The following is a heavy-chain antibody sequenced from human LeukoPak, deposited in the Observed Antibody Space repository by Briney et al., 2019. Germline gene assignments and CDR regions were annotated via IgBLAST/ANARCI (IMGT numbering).Heavy chain of an antibody. D-gene: IGHD5-24*01. CDR1: GYTFTGYY. Sequence: ASVKVSCKASGYTFTGYYMHWVRQAPGRGLEWMGWINPNSGGTNYAQKFQGRVTMTRDTSISTAYMELSRLRSDDTAVFYCAKNRDGYNLYWGQGTLVTVSS. J-gene: IGHJ4*02. CDR3: AKNRDGYNLY. V-gene: IGHV1-2*02. CDR2: INPNSGGT.